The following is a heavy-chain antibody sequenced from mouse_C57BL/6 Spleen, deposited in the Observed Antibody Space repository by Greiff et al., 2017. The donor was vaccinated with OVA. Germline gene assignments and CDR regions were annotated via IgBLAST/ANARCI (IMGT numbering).Heavy chain of an antibody. CDR1: GYSITSGYY. D-gene: IGHD2-4*01. CDR2: ISYDGSN. Sequence: EVQLQESGPGLVKPSQSLSLTCSVTGYSITSGYYWNWIRQFPGNKLEWMGYISYDGSNNYNPSLKNRISITRDTSKNQFFLKLNSVTTEDTATYYCASDYDYGFDYWGKGTTLTVAA. J-gene: IGHJ2*01. CDR3: ASDYDYGFDY. V-gene: IGHV3-6*01.